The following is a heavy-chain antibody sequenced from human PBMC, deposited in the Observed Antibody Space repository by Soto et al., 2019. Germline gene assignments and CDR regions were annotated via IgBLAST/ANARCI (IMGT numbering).Heavy chain of an antibody. CDR3: ARVARGIAAAGFDP. J-gene: IGHJ5*02. V-gene: IGHV4-4*07. CDR1: GGSISSYY. Sequence: NPSETLSLTCTVSGGSISSYYWSWIRQPAGKGLEWIGRIYTSGSTNYNPSLKSRVTMSVDTSKNQFSLKLSSVTAADTAVYYCARVARGIAAAGFDPWGQGTLVTVSS. D-gene: IGHD6-13*01. CDR2: IYTSGST.